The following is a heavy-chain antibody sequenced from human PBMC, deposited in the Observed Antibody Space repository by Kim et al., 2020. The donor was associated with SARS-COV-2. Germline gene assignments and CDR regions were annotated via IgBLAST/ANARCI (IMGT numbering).Heavy chain of an antibody. CDR2: INPSGGST. V-gene: IGHV1-46*01. CDR3: ARAAYDSSGYYSVES. D-gene: IGHD3-22*01. Sequence: ASVKVSCKASGYTFTSYYMHWVRQAPRQGLEWMGIINPSGGSTSYAQKFQGRVTMTRDTSTSTVYMELSSLRSEDTAVYYCARAAYDSSGYYSVESWGQGTLVTVSS. CDR1: GYTFTSYY. J-gene: IGHJ4*02.